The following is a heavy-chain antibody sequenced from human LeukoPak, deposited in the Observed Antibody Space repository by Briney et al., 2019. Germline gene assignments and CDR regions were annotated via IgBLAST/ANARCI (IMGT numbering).Heavy chain of an antibody. J-gene: IGHJ4*02. CDR1: GGSINSYY. CDR2: IYNSGST. D-gene: IGHD2-2*01. CDR3: ARGGSRSYTSCTLDY. Sequence: SETLSLTCTVSGGSINSYYWNWIRQPPGKGLEWIGSIYNSGSTNYIPSLKSRVTISIDTSKNRFSLKLSSVTAADTAVYYCARGGSRSYTSCTLDYWGQGSLVTVSS. V-gene: IGHV4-59*01.